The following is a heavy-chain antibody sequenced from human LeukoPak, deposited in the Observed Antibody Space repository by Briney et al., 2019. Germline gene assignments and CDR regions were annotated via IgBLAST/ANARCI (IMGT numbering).Heavy chain of an antibody. CDR3: AGVEGGDWFDP. D-gene: IGHD3-16*01. J-gene: IGHJ5*02. CDR1: GFTFNSYG. Sequence: PGGSLRLSCAASGFTFNSYGMHWVRQAPGKGLEWVAFIRYDGSNKYYADSVKGRFTISRDNSKNTLYLQMNSLRPEDTAVYYCAGVEGGDWFDPWGQGTLVTVSS. V-gene: IGHV3-30*02. CDR2: IRYDGSNK.